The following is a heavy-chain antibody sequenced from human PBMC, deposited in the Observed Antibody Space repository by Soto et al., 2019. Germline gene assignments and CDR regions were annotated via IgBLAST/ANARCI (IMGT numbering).Heavy chain of an antibody. J-gene: IGHJ5*02. Sequence: NPSETLSLTCTVSGGSISIGGYYWSCIRQHPGKGLEWIGYIYYSGSTYYNPSLRSRVTISVDTSKNQFSLKLSSVTAADTAVYYCAREKIRSSTVDPWGQGTLVTV. CDR3: AREKIRSSTVDP. CDR2: IYYSGST. CDR1: GGSISIGGYY. D-gene: IGHD2-2*01. V-gene: IGHV4-31*03.